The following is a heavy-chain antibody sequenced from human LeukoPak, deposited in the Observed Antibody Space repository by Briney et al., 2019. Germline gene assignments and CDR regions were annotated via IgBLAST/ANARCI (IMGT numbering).Heavy chain of an antibody. CDR1: GFTFSNYA. J-gene: IGHJ3*01. Sequence: GGSLRLSCAASGFTFSNYAMTWVRQAPGRGLEWVSGLGASGVDVFYADSAKGRFTISRDNSKNTLYLQMNSLRAEDTAVYYCAKRPRDSSGYYLGAFDLWGQGTMVSVSS. CDR3: AKRPRDSSGYYLGAFDL. V-gene: IGHV3-23*01. CDR2: LGASGVDV. D-gene: IGHD3-22*01.